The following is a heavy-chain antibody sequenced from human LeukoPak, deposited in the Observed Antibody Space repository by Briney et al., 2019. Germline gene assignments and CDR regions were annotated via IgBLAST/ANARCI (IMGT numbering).Heavy chain of an antibody. J-gene: IGHJ4*02. CDR3: ASFSPAGGEVDY. D-gene: IGHD3-10*01. Sequence: SETLSLTCTVSGGSISSYYWSWIRQPPGKGLEWIGEIYYSGSTNYKSSLKSRVTISVDTSKNQFSLKLSSVTAADTAVYYCASFSPAGGEVDYWGQGTLVTVSS. V-gene: IGHV4-59*01. CDR2: IYYSGST. CDR1: GGSISSYY.